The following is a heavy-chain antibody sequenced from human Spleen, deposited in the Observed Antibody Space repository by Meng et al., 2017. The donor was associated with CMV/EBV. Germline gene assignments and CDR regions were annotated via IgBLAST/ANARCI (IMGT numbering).Heavy chain of an antibody. CDR3: ARGPGTIAVSTFPYYYYYGMDV. CDR2: MNPNSGNT. D-gene: IGHD2-15*01. J-gene: IGHJ6*02. V-gene: IGHV1-8*01. Sequence: ASVKVSCKASGYTFTSYEINWVRQATGQGLEWMGWMNPNSGNTGYAQKFQGRVTMTRNTSISTAYMELSSLRSEDTAVYYCARGPGTIAVSTFPYYYYYGMDVWGQGTTVTVSS. CDR1: GYTFTSYE.